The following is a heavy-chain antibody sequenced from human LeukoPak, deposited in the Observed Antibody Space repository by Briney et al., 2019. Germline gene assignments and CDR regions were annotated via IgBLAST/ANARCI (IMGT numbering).Heavy chain of an antibody. J-gene: IGHJ4*02. CDR1: GGSISSSTYY. CDR2: VYFSGST. CDR3: ARRVRIGYYFDY. V-gene: IGHV4-39*01. D-gene: IGHD2-2*03. Sequence: LETLSLTCTVSGGSISSSTYYWGWIRQPPGKGLQYIGSVYFSGSTYNNPSLKSRVTISVDTSKNEFSLRLNSVTAADTAVYYCARRVRIGYYFDYWGQGTLVTVSS.